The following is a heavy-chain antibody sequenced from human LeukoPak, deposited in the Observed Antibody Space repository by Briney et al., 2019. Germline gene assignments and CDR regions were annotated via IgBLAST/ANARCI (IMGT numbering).Heavy chain of an antibody. D-gene: IGHD4-23*01. Sequence: GRSLRLSCAASGFTFRSYGMHWVRPAPGKGLGWVAVISYDGRNKYYADSVKGRFTISRDSSKNTLFLHMNSLRAEDTALYYCAKSPTVDAAFDIWGQGTMVTVSS. V-gene: IGHV3-30*18. J-gene: IGHJ3*02. CDR3: AKSPTVDAAFDI. CDR2: ISYDGRNK. CDR1: GFTFRSYG.